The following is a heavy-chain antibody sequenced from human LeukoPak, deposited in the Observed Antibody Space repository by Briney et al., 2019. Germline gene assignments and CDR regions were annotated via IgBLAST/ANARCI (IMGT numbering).Heavy chain of an antibody. CDR2: IYYSGST. Sequence: PSETLSLTCAVSSGSISSSSYYWGWIRQPPGKGLEWIGSIYYSGSTHYNPSLKSRVTLSVDTSKNQFSLKLSSVTAADTAVYYCASGGSYYVLDYWGQGTLVTVSS. CDR3: ASGGSYYVLDY. J-gene: IGHJ4*01. D-gene: IGHD1-26*01. V-gene: IGHV4-39*07. CDR1: SGSISSSSYY.